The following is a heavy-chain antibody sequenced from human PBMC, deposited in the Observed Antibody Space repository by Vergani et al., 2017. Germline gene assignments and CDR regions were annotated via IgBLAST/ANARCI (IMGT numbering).Heavy chain of an antibody. J-gene: IGHJ5*02. D-gene: IGHD6-6*01. CDR3: AREGGDRIAALFGGTGWFDP. CDR2: IIPIFGTA. Sequence: QVQLVQSGAEVKKPGSSVKVSCKASGGTFSSYAISWVRQAPGQGLEWMGRIIPIFGTANYAQKFQGRVTITADESTSTAYMELSSLRSEDTAVYYCAREGGDRIAALFGGTGWFDPWGQGTLVTVSS. CDR1: GGTFSSYA. V-gene: IGHV1-69*18.